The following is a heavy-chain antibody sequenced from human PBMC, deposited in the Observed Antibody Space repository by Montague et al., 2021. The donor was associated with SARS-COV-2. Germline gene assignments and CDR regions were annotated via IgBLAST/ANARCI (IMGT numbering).Heavy chain of an antibody. D-gene: IGHD1-26*01. V-gene: IGHV3-21*01. CDR1: GFTFSSYR. J-gene: IGHJ6*02. CDR2: ISSSSSYI. Sequence: SLRLSCAASGFTFSSYRMNWVRQAPGKGLEWVSSISSSSSYIYYADSVKGRFTISRDNAKNSLYLQMNSLRAEDTAVYYCARDLGAANWGVYYGMDVWSQGTMVTVSS. CDR3: ARDLGAANWGVYYGMDV.